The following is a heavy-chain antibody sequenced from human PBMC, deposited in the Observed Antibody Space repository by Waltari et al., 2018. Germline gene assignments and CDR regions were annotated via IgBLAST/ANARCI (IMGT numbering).Heavy chain of an antibody. CDR1: GGSISSGSYS. CDR3: ARGGIAAAGTVDY. V-gene: IGHV4-61*09. J-gene: IGHJ4*02. D-gene: IGHD6-13*01. Sequence: QVQLQESGPGLVKPSQTLSLTCTVSGGSISSGSYSWSWIRQPAGKGLEWIGYIYTSGSTNYNPSLKSRVTISVDTSKNQFSLKLSSVTAADTAVYYCARGGIAAAGTVDYWGQGTLVTVSS. CDR2: IYTSGST.